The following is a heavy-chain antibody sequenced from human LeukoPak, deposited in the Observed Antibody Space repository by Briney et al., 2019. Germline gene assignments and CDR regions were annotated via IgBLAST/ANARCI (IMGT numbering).Heavy chain of an antibody. Sequence: GGSLRLSCAASGFTFSSYSMNWVRQAPGKGLEWVSSISSSSSYIYYADSVKGRFTISRDNAKNSLYLQMNSLRAEDTAVYYCARDPYCSGGSCYSYYYYYYGMDVWGQGTTVTVSS. V-gene: IGHV3-21*04. CDR3: ARDPYCSGGSCYSYYYYYYGMDV. CDR1: GFTFSSYS. J-gene: IGHJ6*02. D-gene: IGHD2-15*01. CDR2: ISSSSSYI.